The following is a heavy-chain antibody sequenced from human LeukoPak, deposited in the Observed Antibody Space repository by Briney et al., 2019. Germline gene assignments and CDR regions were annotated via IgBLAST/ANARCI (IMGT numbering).Heavy chain of an antibody. Sequence: SKTLSLTCAVSGYSISSNYYWGWIRQPPGKKLEWIGSIYNSGSTYYNPSLKSRITISVDTSKNHFSLKLSSVTAADTAVYYCARNATTGWFDPWGQGTLVTVSS. CDR1: GYSISSNYY. CDR2: IYNSGST. J-gene: IGHJ5*02. V-gene: IGHV4-38-2*01. CDR3: ARNATTGWFDP. D-gene: IGHD1-14*01.